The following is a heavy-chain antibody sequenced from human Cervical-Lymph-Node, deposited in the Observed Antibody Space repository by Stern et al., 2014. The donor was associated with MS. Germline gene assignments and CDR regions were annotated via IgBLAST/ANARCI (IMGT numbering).Heavy chain of an antibody. CDR1: GGSVSSSSYY. CDR3: ARRGSTMPLDAFDI. J-gene: IGHJ3*02. D-gene: IGHD2-2*01. CDR2: IYNNGYT. Sequence: VQLHESGPGLVKPSETLSLTCTVSGGSVSSSSYYWLWIRQPPGKGLEWIGSIYNNGYTYYTPSLKSRVTISLDTSKNQFSLNLRSVTASDTAMYYCARRGSTMPLDAFDIWGQGTMVTISS. V-gene: IGHV4-39*01.